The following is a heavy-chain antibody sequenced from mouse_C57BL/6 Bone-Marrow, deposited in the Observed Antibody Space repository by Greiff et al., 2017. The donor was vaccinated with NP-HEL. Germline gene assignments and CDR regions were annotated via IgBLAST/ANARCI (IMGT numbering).Heavy chain of an antibody. Sequence: VQLMESGAELVKPGASVKMSCKASGYTFTTYPIEWMKQSHGKCLEWIGNFHPYNDDTKYNEKFKGKATLTVEKSSSTVYLDLSRLTSDDSAVYYCSRLSNFDYAMDYGGRGTSATVSS. CDR1: GYTFTTYP. CDR2: FHPYNDDT. CDR3: SRLSNFDYAMDY. J-gene: IGHJ4*01. D-gene: IGHD2-5*01. V-gene: IGHV1-47*01.